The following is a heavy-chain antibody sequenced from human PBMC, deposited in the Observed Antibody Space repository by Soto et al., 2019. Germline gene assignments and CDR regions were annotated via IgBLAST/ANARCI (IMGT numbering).Heavy chain of an antibody. D-gene: IGHD6-13*01. V-gene: IGHV1-46*03. J-gene: IGHJ6*03. CDR1: GYTFTSYY. CDR2: INPSGGST. Sequence: GASVKVSCKASGYTFTSYYMHWVRQAPGQGLEWMGIINPSGGSTSYAQKFQGRVTMTRDTSTSTVYMELSSLRSEDTAVYYCARAQLARNYYYYYMDVWGRGTTVTVSS. CDR3: ARAQLARNYYYYYMDV.